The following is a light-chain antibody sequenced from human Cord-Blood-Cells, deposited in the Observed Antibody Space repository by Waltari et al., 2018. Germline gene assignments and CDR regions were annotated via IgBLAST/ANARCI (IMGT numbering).Light chain of an antibody. Sequence: SYELTQPPSVSVSPGKTASITCSGDKLGDKYACWYQQKPGQAPELVIYQDSKRPSGFPERFSGSNSGNTATLTISGTQAMDEADYYCQAWDSNTVFGGGTKLTVL. CDR2: QDS. CDR3: QAWDSNTV. J-gene: IGLJ2*01. V-gene: IGLV3-1*01. CDR1: KLGDKY.